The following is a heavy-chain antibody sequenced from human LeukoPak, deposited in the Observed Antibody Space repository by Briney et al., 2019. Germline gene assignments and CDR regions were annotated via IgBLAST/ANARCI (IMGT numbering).Heavy chain of an antibody. CDR2: IIPILGIA. Sequence: GASEKVSCKASGGTFSSYAISWVRQAPGQGLEWMGRIIPILGIANYAQKFQGRVTITADKSTSTAYMELSSLRSEDTAVYYCVVRSGTIPGPYYYYGMDVWGQGTTVTVSS. J-gene: IGHJ6*02. D-gene: IGHD2-21*01. CDR3: VVRSGTIPGPYYYYGMDV. CDR1: GGTFSSYA. V-gene: IGHV1-69*04.